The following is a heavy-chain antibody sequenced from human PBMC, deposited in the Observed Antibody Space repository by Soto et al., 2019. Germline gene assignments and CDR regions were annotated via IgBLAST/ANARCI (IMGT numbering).Heavy chain of an antibody. CDR1: GGSISSYY. J-gene: IGHJ5*02. CDR2: IYYSGST. V-gene: IGHV4-59*01. CDR3: ARGRKEGIYFWGIYRAPNWFAP. Sequence: SETLSLTCTVSGGSISSYYWSWIRQPPGKGLEWIGYIYYSGSTNYNPSLKSRVTISVDTSKNQFSLKLSSVTAADTAVYYCARGRKEGIYFWGIYRAPNWFAPWAQGTLVTVSS. D-gene: IGHD3-16*02.